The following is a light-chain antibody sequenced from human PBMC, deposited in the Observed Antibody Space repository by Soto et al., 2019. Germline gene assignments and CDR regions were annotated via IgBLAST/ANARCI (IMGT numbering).Light chain of an antibody. CDR1: QSLVDNDGNTY. J-gene: IGKJ1*01. CDR2: EVS. CDR3: MQSIQLHRT. Sequence: DVVMTQSPLSLPVTLGQPASISCRSSQSLVDNDGNTYLNWFQQRPGQSPRRLIYEVSNRFSGVPDRFSGSGSGTDFTLKISRVEDEDVGVYYCMQSIQLHRTFGQGTKV. V-gene: IGKV2-30*01.